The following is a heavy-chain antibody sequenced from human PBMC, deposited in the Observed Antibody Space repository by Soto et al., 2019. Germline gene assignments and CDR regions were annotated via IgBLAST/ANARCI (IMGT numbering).Heavy chain of an antibody. CDR3: ARDLLEGYGHARQPDY. CDR1: GFTFRAYS. J-gene: IGHJ4*02. D-gene: IGHD5-18*01. V-gene: IGHV3-21*06. CDR2: ITSSSTYI. Sequence: PGGSLRLSCVASGFTFRAYSMSWVRQAPGQGLEWVSSITSSSTYIYYTRSVEGRFTISRDDAKYSLHLQMNSLRAEDTAVYYCARDLLEGYGHARQPDYWGQGTLVTVSS.